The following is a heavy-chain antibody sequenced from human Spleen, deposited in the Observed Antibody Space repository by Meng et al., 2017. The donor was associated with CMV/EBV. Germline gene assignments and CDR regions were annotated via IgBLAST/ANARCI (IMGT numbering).Heavy chain of an antibody. D-gene: IGHD1-26*01. CDR2: IYYSGST. CDR1: GGSISSSSYY. CDR3: ASPYSGSY. V-gene: IGHV4-39*07. Sequence: ESLKISCTVSGGSISSSSYYWGWIRQPPGKGLEWIGSIYYSGSTYYNPSLKSRVTISVDTSKNQFSLKLSSVTAADTAVYYCASPYSGSYWGQGTLVTVSS. J-gene: IGHJ4*02.